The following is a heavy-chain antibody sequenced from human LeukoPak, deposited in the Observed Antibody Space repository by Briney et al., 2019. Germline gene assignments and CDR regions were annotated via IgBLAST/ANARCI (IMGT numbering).Heavy chain of an antibody. CDR3: VRDKGVGFGELFRY. CDR2: ISAYNGNT. CDR1: GYTFTSYG. V-gene: IGHV1-18*01. Sequence: GASVKVSCKASGYTFTSYGISWVRQAPGQGLEWMGWISAYNGNTNYAQKLQGRVTMTTDTSTSTAYMELRSLRSDDTAVYYCVRDKGVGFGELFRYWGQGTLVTVSS. J-gene: IGHJ4*02. D-gene: IGHD3-10*01.